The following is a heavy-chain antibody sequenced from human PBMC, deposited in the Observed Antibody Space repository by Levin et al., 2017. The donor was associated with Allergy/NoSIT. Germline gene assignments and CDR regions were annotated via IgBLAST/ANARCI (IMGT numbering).Heavy chain of an antibody. V-gene: IGHV3-23*01. J-gene: IGHJ4*02. D-gene: IGHD2-2*01. CDR2: VSGSGDTT. CDR1: GFTFNNYA. Sequence: SCAASGFTFNNYAMSWVRQAPGKGLEWVSTVSGSGDTTYYADSVRGRFTISGDNSKNTLYLQMNSLRAEDTAIYYCAKGRSAVVSAAFNYWGQGALVTVSS. CDR3: AKGRSAVVSAAFNY.